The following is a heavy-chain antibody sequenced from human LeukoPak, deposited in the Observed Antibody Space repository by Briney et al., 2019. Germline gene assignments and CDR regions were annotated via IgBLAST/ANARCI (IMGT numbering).Heavy chain of an antibody. CDR3: ARRIQGMAPYYFDY. J-gene: IGHJ4*02. Sequence: GGSLRLSCTASGFTFSSYWMHWVRQAPGKGLVWVSRINSDGGSTSYADSVKGRFTISRDNAKNTLYLQMHSLRAEDTGVYYCARRIQGMAPYYFDYWGQGTLVTVSS. CDR2: INSDGGST. D-gene: IGHD5-24*01. CDR1: GFTFSSYW. V-gene: IGHV3-74*01.